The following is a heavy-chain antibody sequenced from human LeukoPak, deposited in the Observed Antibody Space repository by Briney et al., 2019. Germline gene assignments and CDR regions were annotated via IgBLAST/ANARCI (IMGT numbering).Heavy chain of an antibody. CDR1: GFTFSSYS. J-gene: IGHJ3*02. D-gene: IGHD6-19*01. CDR3: ARVRLGYSSGGVI. CDR2: ISSSSSYI. V-gene: IGHV3-21*01. Sequence: PGGSLRLSCAASGFTFSSYSMNWVRQAPGKGLEWVSSISSSSSYIYYADSVKGRFAISRDNAKNSLYLQMNSLRAEDTAVYYCARVRLGYSSGGVIWGQGTMVTVSS.